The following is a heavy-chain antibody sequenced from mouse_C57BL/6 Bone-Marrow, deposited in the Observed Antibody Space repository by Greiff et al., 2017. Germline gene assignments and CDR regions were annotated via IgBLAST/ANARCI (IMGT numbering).Heavy chain of an antibody. V-gene: IGHV1-75*01. Sequence: QVQLQQSGPELVKPGASVKISCKASGYAFTDYYINWVKQRPGKGLEWIGWIFPGGGGTYYNGKFKGKATLTADKSYSTAYMLLSSLTSEDSAVYFCARDVPCAMDYWGQGTSVTVSS. J-gene: IGHJ4*01. CDR3: ARDVPCAMDY. CDR2: IFPGGGGT. CDR1: GYAFTDYY.